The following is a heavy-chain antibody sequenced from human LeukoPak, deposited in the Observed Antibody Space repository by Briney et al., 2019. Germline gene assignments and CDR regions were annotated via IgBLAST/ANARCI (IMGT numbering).Heavy chain of an antibody. CDR1: GYTFTGYY. J-gene: IGHJ6*03. Sequence: GASVKVSCKASGYTFTGYYMHWVRQAPGQGLEWMGWINPNSGGTNYAQKFQGRVTMTRDTSISTAYMELSRLRSDDTAVYYCARGDRIAAAGTPAWFYYYYMDVWGRGTTVTVSS. CDR3: ARGDRIAAAGTPAWFYYYYMDV. D-gene: IGHD6-13*01. V-gene: IGHV1-2*02. CDR2: INPNSGGT.